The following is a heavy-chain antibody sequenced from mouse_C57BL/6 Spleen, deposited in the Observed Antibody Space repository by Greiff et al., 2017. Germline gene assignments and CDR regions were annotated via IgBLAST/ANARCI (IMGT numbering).Heavy chain of an antibody. V-gene: IGHV1-50*01. CDR1: GYTFTSYW. Sequence: VQLQQPGAELVKPGASVKLSCKASGYTFTSYWMQWVKQRPGQGLEWIGEIDPSDSYTNYNQQFKGKATLTVDTSSSTAYMQLSSLTSEDSAVYYCARGGYDYGAWFAYWGQGTLVTVSA. CDR2: IDPSDSYT. D-gene: IGHD2-4*01. CDR3: ARGGYDYGAWFAY. J-gene: IGHJ3*01.